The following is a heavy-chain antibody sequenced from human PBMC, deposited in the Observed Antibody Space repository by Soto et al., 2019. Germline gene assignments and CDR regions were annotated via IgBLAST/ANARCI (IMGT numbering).Heavy chain of an antibody. CDR1: GFTVSSNY. V-gene: IGHV3-53*01. CDR3: VRPLPSGRNYGLDV. D-gene: IGHD3-10*01. CDR2: IYSGGST. Sequence: LGGSLSLSCAASGFTVSSNYMSWVRQAPGKGLEWVSVIYSGGSTYYADSVEGRFTISRDNSTNTLSLQMDSLRAEDTAVYYCVRPLPSGRNYGLDVWGQGTTVTVSS. J-gene: IGHJ6*02.